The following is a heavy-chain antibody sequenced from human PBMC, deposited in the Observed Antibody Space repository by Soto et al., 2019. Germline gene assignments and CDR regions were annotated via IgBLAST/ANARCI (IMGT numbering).Heavy chain of an antibody. J-gene: IGHJ4*02. V-gene: IGHV1-58*02. CDR1: GYTITSYD. CDR2: IVVGSGKA. Sequence: SVQVSCKAAGYTITSYDINCVRQAAGQRLEWMGWIVVGSGKANYAQKFQERVTITRDMPTSTAYMELSSLRSEDTAVYYCAREIRGVVSFDHWGQGTLVTVSS. CDR3: AREIRGVVSFDH. D-gene: IGHD3-10*01.